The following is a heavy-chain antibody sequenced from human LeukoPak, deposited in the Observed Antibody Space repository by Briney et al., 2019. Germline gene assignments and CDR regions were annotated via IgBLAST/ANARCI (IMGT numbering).Heavy chain of an antibody. CDR2: IYSGGST. V-gene: IGHV3-53*05. D-gene: IGHD3-22*01. Sequence: GGSLRLSCAASGFTVSSNYMSWVRQAPGKGLEWVSVIYSGGSTYYADSVKGRFTISRDNSKNTLYLQMNSLRAEDTAVYYCATTYSSSHHSWRQSGGFDYWGQGTLVTVSS. CDR1: GFTVSSNY. CDR3: ATTYSSSHHSWRQSGGFDY. J-gene: IGHJ4*02.